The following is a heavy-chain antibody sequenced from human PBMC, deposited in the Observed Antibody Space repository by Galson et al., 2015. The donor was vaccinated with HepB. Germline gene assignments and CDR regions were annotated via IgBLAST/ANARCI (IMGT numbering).Heavy chain of an antibody. CDR1: GGSISSGSYW. Sequence: TLSLTCSVSGGSISSGSYWWGWIRQPPGKGLEWIGNIYYNEGPYYDESLKSRVTISVDTSKNQFSLKLTSVTAADTAVYYCVRDGDFWRGYSYFDSWGQGILVTVSS. V-gene: IGHV4-39*07. CDR2: IYYNEGP. J-gene: IGHJ4*02. D-gene: IGHD3-3*01. CDR3: VRDGDFWRGYSYFDS.